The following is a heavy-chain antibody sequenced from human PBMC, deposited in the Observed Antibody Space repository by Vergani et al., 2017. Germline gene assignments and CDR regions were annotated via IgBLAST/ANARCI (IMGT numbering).Heavy chain of an antibody. CDR2: IYYSGTS. D-gene: IGHD1-1*01. J-gene: IGHJ3*02. Sequence: QLQLQESGPGPVQPSETLSLTCTVSGTSIVGSNFYWGWIRQSPGKGLEWIGNIYYSGTSYFNPSLKSRVTISVDRPKNQISMKLTSVTAADTAVYYCVRIQLERRGSDGAFDIWGPGTLVTVSS. CDR1: GTSIVGSNFY. CDR3: VRIQLERRGSDGAFDI. V-gene: IGHV4-39*01.